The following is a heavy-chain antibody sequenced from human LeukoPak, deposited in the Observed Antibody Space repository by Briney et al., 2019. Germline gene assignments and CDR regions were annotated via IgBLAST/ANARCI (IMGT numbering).Heavy chain of an antibody. Sequence: GGSLRLSCAASGVTFSSYAMSWVRQAPGKGLEWVSAISGSGGSTYYADSVKGRFTISRDNSKNTLYLQMNSLRAEDTAVYYCTKAGDIVVVPAVDYWGQGTLVTVSS. CDR1: GVTFSSYA. J-gene: IGHJ4*02. CDR2: ISGSGGST. D-gene: IGHD2-2*01. V-gene: IGHV3-23*01. CDR3: TKAGDIVVVPAVDY.